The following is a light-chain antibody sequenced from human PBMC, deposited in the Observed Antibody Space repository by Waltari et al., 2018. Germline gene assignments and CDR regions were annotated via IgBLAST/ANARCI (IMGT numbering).Light chain of an antibody. CDR2: GAS. CDR3: QQSYSTPFT. J-gene: IGKJ3*01. Sequence: DIQMTESPSSRSASVGDRVTITCRARNRSSTYLNWYLQKPGKAPKLLIYGASSLHSGVPYRFSGSGSGTDFTLTISSLEPEDFATYYCQQSYSTPFTFGPGTKVDIK. V-gene: IGKV1-39*01. CDR1: NRSSTY.